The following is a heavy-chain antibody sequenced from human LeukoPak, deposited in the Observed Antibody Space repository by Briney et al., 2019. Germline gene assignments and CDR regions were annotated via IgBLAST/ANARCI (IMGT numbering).Heavy chain of an antibody. CDR1: GGSIRSSYYY. D-gene: IGHD3-9*01. CDR2: IYDSGST. J-gene: IGHJ4*02. Sequence: SETLSLTCTVSGGSIRSSYYYWGWIRQPPGKGLEWIGSIYDSGSTYYNPSLKSRVTISVDTSKNQFSLKLSSVTAADTAVYYCERGSSSYYDILTGSDKDVYYFDYWGQGTLVTVSS. CDR3: ERGSSSYYDILTGSDKDVYYFDY. V-gene: IGHV4-39*01.